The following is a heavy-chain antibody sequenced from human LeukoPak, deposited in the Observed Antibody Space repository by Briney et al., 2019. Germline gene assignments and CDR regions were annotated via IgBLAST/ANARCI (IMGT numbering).Heavy chain of an antibody. Sequence: SVKFSCKASGGTFNSYAITWVRQAPGHGLEWMGGIIPIFGTANYAQKFQGRVTITTDESTSTAYMELSSLRSEDTAVYYCARGRNYDFWSGYVFDIWGQGTMVTVSS. CDR2: IIPIFGTA. CDR1: GGTFNSYA. D-gene: IGHD3-3*01. CDR3: ARGRNYDFWSGYVFDI. J-gene: IGHJ3*02. V-gene: IGHV1-69*05.